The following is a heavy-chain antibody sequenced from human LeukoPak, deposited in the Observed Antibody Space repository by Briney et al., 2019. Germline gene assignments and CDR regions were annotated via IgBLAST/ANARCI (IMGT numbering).Heavy chain of an antibody. Sequence: SETLSLTCVVNGGSFSGYYWSWIRQPPGKGLEWIGEITHSGSTNYNPSLKSRVTISVEKSKNHFALKLTSVTAADTAVYYCARGLRFGTSWFDPWGQGTLVTISS. CDR1: GGSFSGYY. D-gene: IGHD3-10*01. J-gene: IGHJ5*02. CDR3: ARGLRFGTSWFDP. CDR2: ITHSGST. V-gene: IGHV4-34*01.